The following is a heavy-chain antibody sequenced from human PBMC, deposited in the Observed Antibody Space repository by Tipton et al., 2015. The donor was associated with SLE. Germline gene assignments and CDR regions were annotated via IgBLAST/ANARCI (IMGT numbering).Heavy chain of an antibody. V-gene: IGHV3-23*01. J-gene: IGHJ2*01. D-gene: IGHD3-22*01. CDR2: ISGSGGST. CDR1: GFTFSSYA. Sequence: SLRLSCAASGFTFSSYAMSWVRQAPGKGLEWVSAISGSGGSTYYADSVKGRFTISRDNSKNTLYLQMNSLRAEDTAVYYCAKGITMIVGLDWYFDLWGRGTLVTVSS. CDR3: AKGITMIVGLDWYFDL.